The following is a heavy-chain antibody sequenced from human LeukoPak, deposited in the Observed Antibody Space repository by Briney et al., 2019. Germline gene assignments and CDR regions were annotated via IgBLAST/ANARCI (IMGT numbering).Heavy chain of an antibody. D-gene: IGHD3/OR15-3a*01. Sequence: SETLSLTCTVSGYSISSGYYWGWIRQPPGKILEWIGSIYYTGNTYYNASLKSRVTISIDTSKNQISLRLTSVTATDTAMYYCARQTGSGLFTLPGGQGTLVTVSS. CDR3: ARQTGSGLFTLP. CDR1: GYSISSGYY. CDR2: IYYTGNT. J-gene: IGHJ4*02. V-gene: IGHV4-38-2*02.